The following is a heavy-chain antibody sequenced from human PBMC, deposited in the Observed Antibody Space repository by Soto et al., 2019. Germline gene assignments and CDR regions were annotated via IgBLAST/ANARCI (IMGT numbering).Heavy chain of an antibody. CDR3: ARGDSTYWSNGFCSVFYNHGMDV. CDR1: GYSFTDYP. J-gene: IGHJ6*02. Sequence: ASVKVSCKASGYSFTDYPIHWVRQAPGQGLEWLGRINPKSGGTSTAQKFQGWVTMTTDTSISTASMELTRLTSDDTAIYYCARGDSTYWSNGFCSVFYNHGMDVWGQGTTVTVSS. D-gene: IGHD2-8*01. CDR2: INPKSGGT. V-gene: IGHV1-2*04.